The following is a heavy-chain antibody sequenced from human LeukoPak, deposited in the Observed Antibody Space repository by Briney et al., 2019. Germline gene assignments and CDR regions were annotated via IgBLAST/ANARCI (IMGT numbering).Heavy chain of an antibody. CDR1: GFTFSNAW. CDR3: TTENLGAASFDS. J-gene: IGHJ4*02. CDR2: IKSKTDGGTT. Sequence: GGSLRLSCAASGFTFSNAWMSWVRQAPGKGLEWVGRIKSKTDGGTTDYAAPVKGRFTISRDDSKNTLYLQMNSLKTEDTAVYYCTTENLGAASFDSWGQGTLVTVSS. D-gene: IGHD6-13*01. V-gene: IGHV3-15*01.